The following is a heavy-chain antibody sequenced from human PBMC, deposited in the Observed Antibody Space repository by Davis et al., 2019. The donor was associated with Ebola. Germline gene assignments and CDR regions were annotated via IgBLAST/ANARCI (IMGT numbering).Heavy chain of an antibody. CDR2: INAGNGNT. CDR1: GYTFTSYA. D-gene: IGHD6-19*01. J-gene: IGHJ4*02. CDR3: AREENSGWYIGRFHY. Sequence: AASVKVSCKASGYTFTSYAMHWVRQAPGQRLEWMGWINAGNGNTKYSRKFQGRVTITRDTSASAVYMELSSLRSEDTAVYYCAREENSGWYIGRFHYWGQGTLVTVSS. V-gene: IGHV1-3*01.